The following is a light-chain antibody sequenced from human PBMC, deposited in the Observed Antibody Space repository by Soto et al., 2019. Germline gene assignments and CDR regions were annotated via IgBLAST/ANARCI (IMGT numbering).Light chain of an antibody. V-gene: IGKV4-1*01. CDR2: WAS. J-gene: IGKJ4*01. CDR3: QQYYSTPS. CDR1: RSVLYSFDNKNY. Sequence: DIVMLQSPGSLAVSLGERATINCKSSRSVLYSFDNKNYLAWYQQKPGQPPKLLIYWASTRESGVPDRFSGSGSGTDFTLTISSLQAEDVAFYYCQQYYSTPSFGGGTKVEIK.